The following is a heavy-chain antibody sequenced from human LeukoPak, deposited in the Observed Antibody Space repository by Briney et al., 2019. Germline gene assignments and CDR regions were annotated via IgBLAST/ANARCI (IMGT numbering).Heavy chain of an antibody. CDR1: GGSISHYY. Sequence: SETQSLTCTVSGGSISHYYWSWIRQPPGKGLEWIGYILQWATNYNPSIKSRATISVDTSKNQFSLKLNSVTAADTAVYYCAREDPRTKVPEGMDVWGQGTTVTVSS. V-gene: IGHV4-59*01. CDR2: ILQWAT. CDR3: AREDPRTKVPEGMDV. J-gene: IGHJ6*02. D-gene: IGHD4/OR15-4a*01.